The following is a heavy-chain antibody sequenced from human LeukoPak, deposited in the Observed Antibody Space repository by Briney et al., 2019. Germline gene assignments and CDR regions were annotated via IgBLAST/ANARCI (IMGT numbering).Heavy chain of an antibody. CDR3: AKDPGIKVQLWSRAPGNYMDV. J-gene: IGHJ6*03. D-gene: IGHD5-18*01. CDR2: IRYDGSNK. CDR1: GFTFNSYG. V-gene: IGHV3-30*02. Sequence: GGSLRLSCAASGFTFNSYGLHWVRQAPGKGLEWVAFIRYDGSNKYYADSVKGRFTISRDDSKNTLYLQMNSLRAEDTAVYYCAKDPGIKVQLWSRAPGNYMDVWGKGTTVTVSS.